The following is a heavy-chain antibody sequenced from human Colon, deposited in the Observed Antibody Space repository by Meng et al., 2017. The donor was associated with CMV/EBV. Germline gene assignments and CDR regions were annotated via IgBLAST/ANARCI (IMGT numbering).Heavy chain of an antibody. CDR1: GFTFDDHA. V-gene: IGHV3-9*01. J-gene: IGHJ6*02. Sequence: SLKISCAASGFTFDDHAMHWVRQVPGKGPEWVAGITWNSETIAYGDSVKGRFTVSRDNAKTALYLQMNSLRAEDTALYYCAKDVGANFSYGLDVWGQGTTVTVSS. D-gene: IGHD1-26*01. CDR2: ITWNSETI. CDR3: AKDVGANFSYGLDV.